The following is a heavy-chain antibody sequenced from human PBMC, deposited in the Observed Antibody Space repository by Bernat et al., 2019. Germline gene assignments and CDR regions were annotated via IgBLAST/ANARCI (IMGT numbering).Heavy chain of an antibody. Sequence: QVQLVESGGGVVQPGRSLRLSCAASGFTFSSYGMHWVRQAPGKGLEWVAVIWYDGSNKYYADSVKGRFTISRDNSKNTLYLQMNSLRAEDTAVYYCARDHGDGALDIWGQGTMVTVSS. J-gene: IGHJ3*02. CDR2: IWYDGSNK. D-gene: IGHD4-17*01. V-gene: IGHV3-33*01. CDR3: ARDHGDGALDI. CDR1: GFTFSSYG.